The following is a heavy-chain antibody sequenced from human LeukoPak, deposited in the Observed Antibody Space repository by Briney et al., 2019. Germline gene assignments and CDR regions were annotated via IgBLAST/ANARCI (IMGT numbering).Heavy chain of an antibody. CDR2: ISSGSNYI. D-gene: IGHD3-22*01. CDR3: ARDPGGYSEFDY. CDR1: GFTFSTNI. J-gene: IGHJ4*02. V-gene: IGHV3-21*04. Sequence: GGSLRLSCAASGFTFSTNIMNWVRQAPGKGLEWVSSISSGSNYIYYADSVKGRFTISRDNTKNSLYLQMNSLRAEDTAVYYCARDPGGYSEFDYWGQGTLVTVSS.